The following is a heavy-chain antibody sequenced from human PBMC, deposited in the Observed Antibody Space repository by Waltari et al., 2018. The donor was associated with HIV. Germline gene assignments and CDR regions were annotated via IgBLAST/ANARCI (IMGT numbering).Heavy chain of an antibody. V-gene: IGHV4-61*02. CDR3: ARRGIQLWFYAFDI. CDR1: GGSISSGRYY. J-gene: IGHJ3*02. CDR2: IYTSGST. D-gene: IGHD5-18*01. Sequence: QVQLQESGPGLVKPSQTLSLTCTVSGGSISSGRYYWSWIRQPAGKGLEWIGRIYTSGSTNSNPSLKSRVTISVATSKNQFSLKLSSVTAADTAVYYCARRGIQLWFYAFDIWGQGTMVTVSS.